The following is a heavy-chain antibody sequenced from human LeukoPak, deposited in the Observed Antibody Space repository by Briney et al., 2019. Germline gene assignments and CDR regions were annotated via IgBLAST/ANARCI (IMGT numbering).Heavy chain of an antibody. J-gene: IGHJ4*02. V-gene: IGHV4-59*01. CDR3: ARGGQYSSGWYNYFDY. D-gene: IGHD6-19*01. Sequence: SETLSLTCTVSGASTSSYYWSWIRQPPGRGLEWLGFIYYTGSTTYNPSLRSRVTMSVDTSKNQFSLNLNSVTAADTAVYYCARGGQYSSGWYNYFDYWGQGTLVTVSS. CDR2: IYYTGST. CDR1: GASTSSYY.